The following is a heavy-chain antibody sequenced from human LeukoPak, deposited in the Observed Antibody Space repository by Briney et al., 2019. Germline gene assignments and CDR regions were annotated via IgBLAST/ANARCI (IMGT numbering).Heavy chain of an antibody. V-gene: IGHV3-23*05. J-gene: IGHJ4*02. CDR1: GFTFSNYV. D-gene: IGHD5-18*01. CDR3: ARVRARIQLWYDY. CDR2: INGSGSFT. Sequence: GGSLRLSCAASGFTFSNYVMGWVRQDPGKGLQWVSIINGSGSFTSYADSVKGRLTISRDNSKNTLYLQMNSLRAEDTAVYYCARVRARIQLWYDYWGQGTLVTVSS.